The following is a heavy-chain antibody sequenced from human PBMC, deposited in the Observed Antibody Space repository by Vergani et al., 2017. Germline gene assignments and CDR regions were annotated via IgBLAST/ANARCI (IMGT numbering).Heavy chain of an antibody. CDR2: INPSGGST. Sequence: QVQLVQSGAEVKKPGASVKVSCKASGYTFTSYYMHWVRQAPGQGLEWMVIINPSGGSTSYAQKFQGRVTMTRDTSTSTVYMELSSLRSEDTAVYYCARDRGTYYYDSSGYYYSLSDAFDIWGQGTMVTVSS. V-gene: IGHV1-46*03. D-gene: IGHD3-22*01. J-gene: IGHJ3*02. CDR3: ARDRGTYYYDSSGYYYSLSDAFDI. CDR1: GYTFTSYY.